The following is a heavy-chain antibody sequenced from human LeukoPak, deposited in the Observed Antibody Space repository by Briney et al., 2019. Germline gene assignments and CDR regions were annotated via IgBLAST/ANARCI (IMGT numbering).Heavy chain of an antibody. CDR1: GFTFSSHA. V-gene: IGHV3-30*04. Sequence: GRSLRLSCEASGFTFSSHAMHWVRQTPGKGLEWVAVISHDGSKEYYRDSVEGRFTISRDKSTSTLYLQMNSLRREDAAVYYCARDRGYFLGTSTSWIHDYWGQGTLVIVSS. J-gene: IGHJ4*02. CDR2: ISHDGSKE. D-gene: IGHD2-2*01. CDR3: ARDRGYFLGTSTSWIHDY.